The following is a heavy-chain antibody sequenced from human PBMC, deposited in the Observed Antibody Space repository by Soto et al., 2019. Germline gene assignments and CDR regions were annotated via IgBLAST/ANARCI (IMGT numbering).Heavy chain of an antibody. CDR1: GFTFSSYG. Sequence: QVQLVESGGGVVQPGRSLRLSCAASGFTFSSYGMHWVRQAPGKGLEWVAVIWYDGSNKYYADSVKGRFTISRDNSKNTLYLQMNSLRAEDTVVYDCARDGELFDSWGQGTLVTVSS. J-gene: IGHJ4*02. V-gene: IGHV3-33*01. CDR2: IWYDGSNK. CDR3: ARDGELFDS. D-gene: IGHD3-10*01.